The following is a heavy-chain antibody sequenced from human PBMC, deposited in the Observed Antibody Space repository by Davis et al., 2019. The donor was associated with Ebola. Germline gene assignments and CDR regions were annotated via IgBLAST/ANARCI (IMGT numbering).Heavy chain of an antibody. J-gene: IGHJ4*02. D-gene: IGHD4-17*01. CDR1: GASISTYY. V-gene: IGHV4-59*01. CDR3: AREAYGDYSLDY. Sequence: MPGGSLRLSCTVSGASISTYYWSWIRQPPGKGLEWIGYIFYSGSTKYNPSLRSRVTISLDTSKNQFSLKLRSVTAADTAVYYCAREAYGDYSLDYWGQGTLVTVSS. CDR2: IFYSGST.